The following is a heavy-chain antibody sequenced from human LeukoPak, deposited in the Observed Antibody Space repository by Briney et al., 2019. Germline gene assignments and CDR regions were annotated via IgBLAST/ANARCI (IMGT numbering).Heavy chain of an antibody. V-gene: IGHV1-2*02. J-gene: IGHJ5*01. CDR1: GYNLTYYY. CDR3: ARGVYVVVIPPDNWFDS. CDR2: ISPHTGVT. D-gene: IGHD3-16*02. Sequence: ASVKVSCKASGYNLTYYYMHWVRQAPGQGLEWMGWISPHTGVTHYAQRFQGRVTMTRDTSVSTVYMEMTRLRSDDTAVYFCARGVYVVVIPPDNWFDSWGQGTLVTVSP.